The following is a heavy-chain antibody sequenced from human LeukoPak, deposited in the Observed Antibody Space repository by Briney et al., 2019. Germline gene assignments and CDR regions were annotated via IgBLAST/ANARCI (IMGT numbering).Heavy chain of an antibody. V-gene: IGHV4-4*07. Sequence: PSETLSLTCTVSGGSISSYYWSWIRQPAGKGLEWIGRIYTSGSTNYNPSLKSRVTMSVDTSKNQFSLKLSSVTAADTAVYYCARDLRITIFGVVTKAYYNMDVWGKGTTVTVSS. CDR3: ARDLRITIFGVVTKAYYNMDV. CDR2: IYTSGST. CDR1: GGSISSYY. D-gene: IGHD3-3*01. J-gene: IGHJ6*03.